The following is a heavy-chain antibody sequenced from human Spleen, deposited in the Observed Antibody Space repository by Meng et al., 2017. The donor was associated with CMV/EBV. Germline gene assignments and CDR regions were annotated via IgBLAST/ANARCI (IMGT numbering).Heavy chain of an antibody. D-gene: IGHD4-11*01. J-gene: IGHJ6*02. CDR1: GFTFSDYT. Sequence: GESLKIPCAASGFTFSDYTIHWVRQAPGKGLKWVSSISSDSTSIYYADSVKGRFTVSRDNGKNSLYLQLNGLRAEDTAVYYCAKNTVTEPFYFYYGMDVWGQGTTVTVSS. CDR3: AKNTVTEPFYFYYGMDV. CDR2: ISSDSTSI. V-gene: IGHV3-21*06.